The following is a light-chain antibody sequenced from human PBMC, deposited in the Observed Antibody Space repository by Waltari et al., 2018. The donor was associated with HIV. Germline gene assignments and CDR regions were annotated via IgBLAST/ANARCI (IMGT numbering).Light chain of an antibody. CDR3: QQYGSSLFT. V-gene: IGKV3-20*01. CDR2: AAS. J-gene: IGKJ3*01. Sequence: EIVLTQSPGTLSLSPGERVTLSCRASQSVPANYVAWYQQKPAQAPRLLIYAASSRATGIPDRFSGGGSGTDFTLTINSLEPEDFAVYFWQQYGSSLFTFGPGTKVDLK. CDR1: QSVPANY.